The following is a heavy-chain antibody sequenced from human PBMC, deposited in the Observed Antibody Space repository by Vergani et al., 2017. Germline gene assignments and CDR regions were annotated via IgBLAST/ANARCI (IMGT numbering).Heavy chain of an antibody. CDR2: ISWNSGSI. CDR1: GFTFDDYA. V-gene: IGHV3-9*01. Sequence: EVQLVESGGGLVQPGRSLRLSCAASGFTFDDYAMHWVRQAPGKGLEWVSGISWNSGSIGYADSVKGRFTISRDNAKNSLYLQMNSLRAEDTALYYCAKAENGIAAAADWGQGTLVTVSS. D-gene: IGHD6-13*01. CDR3: AKAENGIAAAAD. J-gene: IGHJ4*02.